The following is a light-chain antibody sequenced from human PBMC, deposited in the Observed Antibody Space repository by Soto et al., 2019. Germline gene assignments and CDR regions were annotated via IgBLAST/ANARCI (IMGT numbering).Light chain of an antibody. CDR1: QSIGNRY. CDR2: GAS. Sequence: ESVLTQSPGTLSLSTGERATLSCRATQSIGNRYFAWYQQKPGQAPRVLINGASSRANGISDRFSGRASGTDFTLTISRLEPEEFAVYYCQQYGSSPRTFGQGTKVEIK. J-gene: IGKJ1*01. CDR3: QQYGSSPRT. V-gene: IGKV3-20*01.